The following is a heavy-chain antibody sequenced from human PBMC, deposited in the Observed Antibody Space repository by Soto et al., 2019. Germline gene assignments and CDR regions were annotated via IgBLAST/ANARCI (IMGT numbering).Heavy chain of an antibody. CDR3: ARGGTRFDC. Sequence: QVQLQESGQGLVKPSETLSLTCTVSGGSISGYYWSWFRQPPGEALESIGYIDYSGITNYNPSLKSRVTISVDRSKNQVSLKLTSVTAADTAVYFCARGGTRFDCWGQGSLVTVS. J-gene: IGHJ4*02. CDR1: GGSISGYY. V-gene: IGHV4-59*01. D-gene: IGHD1-1*01. CDR2: IDYSGIT.